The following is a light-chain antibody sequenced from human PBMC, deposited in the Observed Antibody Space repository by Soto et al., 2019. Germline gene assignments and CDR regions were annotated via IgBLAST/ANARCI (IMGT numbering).Light chain of an antibody. CDR2: TNN. Sequence: QLVLTQPPSASGTPGQRVTISCSGSISNIGGNTVNWYQQLPGTAPKLLMYTNNQRPSGVPDRFSGSKSGTSASLAISGLQAEDEADYDCAAWDDSLNGVVFGGGTKLTVL. CDR1: ISNIGGNT. V-gene: IGLV1-44*01. J-gene: IGLJ2*01. CDR3: AAWDDSLNGVV.